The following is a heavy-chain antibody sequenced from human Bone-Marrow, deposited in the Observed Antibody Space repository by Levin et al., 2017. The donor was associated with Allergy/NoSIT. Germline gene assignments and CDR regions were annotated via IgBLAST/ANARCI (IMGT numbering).Heavy chain of an antibody. V-gene: IGHV7-4-1*02. D-gene: IGHD3-3*01. CDR3: ARGDYDFWSGYGPDYYYYYMDV. CDR2: INTNTGNP. J-gene: IGHJ6*03. Sequence: ASVKVSCKASGYTFTSYAMNWVRQAPGQGLEWMGWINTNTGNPTYAQGFTGRFVFSLDTSVSTAYLQISSLKAEDTAVYYCARGDYDFWSGYGPDYYYYYMDVWGKGTTVTVSS. CDR1: GYTFTSYA.